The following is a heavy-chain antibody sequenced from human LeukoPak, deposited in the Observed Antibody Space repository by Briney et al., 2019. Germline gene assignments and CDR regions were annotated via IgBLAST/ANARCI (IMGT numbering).Heavy chain of an antibody. CDR1: GYSFTSYW. CDR2: IYPADSDT. D-gene: IGHD5-18*01. V-gene: IGHV5-51*01. CDR3: ARRVYSYDYKGPRHYYAMDV. J-gene: IGHJ6*02. Sequence: GESLKISCKGSGYSFTSYWIGWVRQMPGKGLEWMGIIYPADSDTRYSPSFQGQVTISADKSISTAYLQWSSLKASDTAMYYCARRVYSYDYKGPRHYYAMDVWGQGTTVTVSS.